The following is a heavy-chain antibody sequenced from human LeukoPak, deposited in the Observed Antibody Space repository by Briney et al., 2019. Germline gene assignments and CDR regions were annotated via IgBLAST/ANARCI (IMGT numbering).Heavy chain of an antibody. D-gene: IGHD3-22*01. CDR1: GFTFSSYA. CDR3: AKVPMIVVVMSY. CDR2: ISGSGGST. J-gene: IGHJ4*02. V-gene: IGHV3-23*01. Sequence: PGGSLRLSCAASGFTFSSYAMSWVRQAPGKGLEWVSAISGSGGSTYYADSVKGRFTISRDNSRNTLYLQMNSLRAEDTAVYYCAKVPMIVVVMSYWGQGTLVTVSS.